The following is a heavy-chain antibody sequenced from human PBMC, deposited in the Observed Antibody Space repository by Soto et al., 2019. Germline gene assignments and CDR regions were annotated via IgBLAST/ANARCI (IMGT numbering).Heavy chain of an antibody. Sequence: PSETLSLTCAVYGGSFSGYYWTWIRQPPGKGLEWIGDINHGGSTTYNPSLKSRVAISVDTSRNQFSLRLSSVTAADTAVYFCARAGLMTAVLNLDYGGQGTLVTVSS. CDR3: ARAGLMTAVLNLDY. CDR1: GGSFSGYY. CDR2: INHGGST. D-gene: IGHD4-4*01. J-gene: IGHJ4*02. V-gene: IGHV4-34*01.